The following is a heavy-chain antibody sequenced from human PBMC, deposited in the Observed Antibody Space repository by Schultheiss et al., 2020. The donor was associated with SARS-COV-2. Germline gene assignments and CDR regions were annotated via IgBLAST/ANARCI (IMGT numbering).Heavy chain of an antibody. J-gene: IGHJ6*03. Sequence: GGSLRLSCAASGFTFSSYAMNWVRQAPGKGLEWVAAISFDGSNKYYADSVKGRFTISRDNSKKTLYLQMNSLRAEDTAVYYCATQGRVPPNKYYYYMDVWGKGTTVTVSS. CDR1: GFTFSSYA. CDR2: ISFDGSNK. V-gene: IGHV3-30*01. D-gene: IGHD1/OR15-1a*01. CDR3: ATQGRVPPNKYYYYMDV.